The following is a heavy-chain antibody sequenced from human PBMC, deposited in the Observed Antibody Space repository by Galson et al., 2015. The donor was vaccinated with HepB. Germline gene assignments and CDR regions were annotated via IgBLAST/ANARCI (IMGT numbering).Heavy chain of an antibody. CDR3: AKDSAAAGTRAWYFDL. CDR2: ISGSGGST. V-gene: IGHV3-23*01. Sequence: SLRLSCAASGFTFSSYAMSWVRQAPGKGLEWVSAISGSGGSTYYADSVKGRFTISRDNSKNTLYLQMNSLRAEDTAVYYCAKDSAAAGTRAWYFDLWGRGTLVTVSS. CDR1: GFTFSSYA. J-gene: IGHJ2*01. D-gene: IGHD6-13*01.